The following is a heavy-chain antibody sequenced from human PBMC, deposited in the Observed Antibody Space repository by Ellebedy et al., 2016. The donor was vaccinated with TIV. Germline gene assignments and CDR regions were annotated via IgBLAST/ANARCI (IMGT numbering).Heavy chain of an antibody. CDR3: ATRLGEGIQLWGGFDY. CDR1: GYIFNFFA. D-gene: IGHD5-18*01. J-gene: IGHJ4*02. Sequence: PSETLSLTCAATGYIFNFFAMTWVRQAPGKALEWVSAVSGSGDTTYYADSVKGRFTIPSDNSKNTLYLQLDSLRVEDTAVYYCATRLGEGIQLWGGFDYWGQGTVVTVSS. V-gene: IGHV3-23*01. CDR2: VSGSGDTT.